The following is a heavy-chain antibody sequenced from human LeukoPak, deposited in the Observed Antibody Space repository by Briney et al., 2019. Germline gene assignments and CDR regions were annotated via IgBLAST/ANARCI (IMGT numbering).Heavy chain of an antibody. CDR1: GFTFSSYS. D-gene: IGHD3-22*01. V-gene: IGHV3-21*01. J-gene: IGHJ4*02. CDR3: AKSRRASYYDSSGYSGFDY. CDR2: ISSSSSYI. Sequence: GGSLRLSCAASGFTFSSYSMNWVRQAPGKGLEWVSSISSSSSYIYYADSVKGRFTISRDNAKNSLYLQMNSLRAEDTAVYYCAKSRRASYYDSSGYSGFDYWGQGTLVTVSS.